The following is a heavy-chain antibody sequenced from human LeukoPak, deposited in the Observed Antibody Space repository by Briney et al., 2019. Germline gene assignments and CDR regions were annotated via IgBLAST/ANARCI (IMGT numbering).Heavy chain of an antibody. J-gene: IGHJ5*02. CDR2: FDPGDGER. CDR3: AAGPMSGYAPYNWFDP. V-gene: IGHV1-24*01. Sequence: ASVRVSCKVSGHSLAQLSMHWVRQALGKGPEWMGGFDPGDGERIYEQKFQGRVTMTEDTSTDTAYMKLSNLRSDDPAVYYCAAGPMSGYAPYNWFDPWGQGSLVTVSS. CDR1: GHSLAQLS. D-gene: IGHD5-12*01.